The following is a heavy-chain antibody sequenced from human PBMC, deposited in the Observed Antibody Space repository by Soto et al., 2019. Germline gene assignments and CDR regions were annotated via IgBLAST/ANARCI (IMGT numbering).Heavy chain of an antibody. Sequence: SVTLSLTCAVNGGDFLGYYWTWIRQSSGTGLEWIGEINDSGSTNYNPSLKSRVTISVDTSKNQFSLKLTSVTAADTAVYYCARMCSGGSCYSGWFDPWGQGTLVTVS. D-gene: IGHD2-15*01. CDR2: INDSGST. CDR1: GGDFLGYY. CDR3: ARMCSGGSCYSGWFDP. J-gene: IGHJ5*02. V-gene: IGHV4-34*01.